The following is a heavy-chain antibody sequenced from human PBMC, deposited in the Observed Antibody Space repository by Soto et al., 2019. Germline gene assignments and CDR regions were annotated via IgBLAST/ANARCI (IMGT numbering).Heavy chain of an antibody. CDR2: IYWDAAK. D-gene: IGHD4-4*01. CDR1: GFSLITSGVG. J-gene: IGHJ4*02. Sequence: QITLKESGPTLVKPTQTLTLTCTFSGFSLITSGVGVGWIRQPPGKALEWLALIYWDAAKLYSPSLKSRLTINKDSSKNQVVLTMTNMDPVDTATYYCAHGLQAPDYWGPGTLVTLSS. CDR3: AHGLQAPDY. V-gene: IGHV2-5*02.